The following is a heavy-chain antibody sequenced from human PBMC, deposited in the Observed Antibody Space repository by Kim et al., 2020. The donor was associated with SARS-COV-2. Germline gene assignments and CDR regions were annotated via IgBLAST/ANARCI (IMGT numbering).Heavy chain of an antibody. CDR2: KK. Sequence: KKYYADSMRGRFTISRDNSKNMLFLQMNSLGAEDTALYYCARFFGTQLDSWGQGTLVTVSS. CDR3: ARFFGTQLDS. V-gene: IGHV3-33*01. D-gene: IGHD3-10*01. J-gene: IGHJ5*01.